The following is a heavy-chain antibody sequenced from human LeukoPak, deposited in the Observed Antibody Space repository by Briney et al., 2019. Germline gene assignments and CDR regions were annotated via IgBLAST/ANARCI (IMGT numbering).Heavy chain of an antibody. J-gene: IGHJ6*03. CDR3: ARLGRGWVRGVIDSLYYYYYMDV. CDR2: INHSGST. Sequence: PSETLSLTCAVYGGSFSGYYWSWIRQPPGKGLEWIGEINHSGSTNYNPSLKSRVTISVDTSKNQFSLKLSSVTAADTAVYYCARLGRGWVRGVIDSLYYYYYMDVWGKGTTVTISS. CDR1: GGSFSGYY. V-gene: IGHV4-34*01. D-gene: IGHD3-10*01.